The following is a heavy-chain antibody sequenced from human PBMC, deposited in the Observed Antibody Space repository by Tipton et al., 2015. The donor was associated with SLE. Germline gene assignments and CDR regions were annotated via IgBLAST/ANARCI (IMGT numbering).Heavy chain of an antibody. J-gene: IGHJ3*01. Sequence: GLVKPSGTLSLTCVVSGGSISSSYWWTWVRQPPGKGLEWIGEIFHSGNTNYNPSLKSRVTISVDKPKNQFSLKLNSVTAADTAVYYCARDFWDSSGYRHDAFNVWGQGTMVTVSS. CDR2: IFHSGNT. V-gene: IGHV4-4*02. CDR3: ARDFWDSSGYRHDAFNV. D-gene: IGHD3-22*01. CDR1: GGSISSSYW.